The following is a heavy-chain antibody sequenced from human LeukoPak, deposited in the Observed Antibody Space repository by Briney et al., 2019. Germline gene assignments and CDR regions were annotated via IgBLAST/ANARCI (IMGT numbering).Heavy chain of an antibody. CDR1: GGSVSRTTYY. D-gene: IGHD3-10*01. CDR3: ARYVVYGSGKYYFDY. Sequence: SETLSLTCTVSGGSVSRTTYYWSWIRQPPGKGLEWIASINYSGSTYYNPSLKSRVTISVDTSENQFSLKLSSVTAADTAVYYCARYVVYGSGKYYFDYWGQGTLVTVSS. CDR2: INYSGST. V-gene: IGHV4-39*01. J-gene: IGHJ4*02.